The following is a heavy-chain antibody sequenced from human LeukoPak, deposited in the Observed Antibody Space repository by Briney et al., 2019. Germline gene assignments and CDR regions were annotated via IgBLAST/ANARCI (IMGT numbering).Heavy chain of an antibody. CDR3: ARRLGNTGAFDI. Sequence: VKVSRKASGYTFTGYYMHWVRQAPGQGLEWMGWINPNSGGTNYAQKFQGRVTMTRDTSISTAYMELSRLRSDDTAVYYCARRLGNTGAFDIWGQGTMVTVSS. CDR1: GYTFTGYY. D-gene: IGHD7-27*01. CDR2: INPNSGGT. J-gene: IGHJ3*02. V-gene: IGHV1-2*02.